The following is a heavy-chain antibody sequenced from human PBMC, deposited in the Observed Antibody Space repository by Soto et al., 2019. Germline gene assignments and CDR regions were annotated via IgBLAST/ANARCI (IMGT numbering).Heavy chain of an antibody. CDR3: AIVATHGTSWYFLFDP. J-gene: IGHJ5*02. V-gene: IGHV1-69*01. CDR1: GGTFSTYP. CDR2: IIPLFGTT. Sequence: QVQLVQSEAEVRMPGSSVKVSCKASGGTFSTYPINWVRQAPGQGLEWMGGIIPLFGTTNYAQKFKGRVTITADEATSTAYMELSSLRAEDAAVYYCAIVATHGTSWYFLFDPWGQGTQVTVSS. D-gene: IGHD1-7*01.